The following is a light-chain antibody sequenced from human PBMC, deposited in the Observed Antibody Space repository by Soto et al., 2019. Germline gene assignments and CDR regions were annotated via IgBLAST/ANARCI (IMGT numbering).Light chain of an antibody. Sequence: QAVVTQPPSTSGTPGQRVTISCSGGSSNIGRNTVNWYQQLPGTAPKLLIYSDNQRPSGVPDRFSGSKSGTSASLAISGLQSEDEADYYCAAWDDSLNGLWLFGGGTKLTVL. J-gene: IGLJ2*01. V-gene: IGLV1-44*01. CDR2: SDN. CDR1: SSNIGRNT. CDR3: AAWDDSLNGLWL.